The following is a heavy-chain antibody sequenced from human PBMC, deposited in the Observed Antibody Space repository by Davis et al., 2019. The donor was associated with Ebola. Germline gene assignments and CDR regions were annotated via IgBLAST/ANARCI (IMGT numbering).Heavy chain of an antibody. CDR1: GFTFSSYA. CDR2: ISSSGRTI. Sequence: GESLKISCAASGFTFSSYAMSWIRQAPGKGLEWVSYISSSGRTIYYADSVKGRFTISRDNANDSLYLQMTSLRAEDTAIYYCVRGTGEDHWGQGTLVTVSS. D-gene: IGHD3-10*01. CDR3: VRGTGEDH. V-gene: IGHV3-11*01. J-gene: IGHJ4*02.